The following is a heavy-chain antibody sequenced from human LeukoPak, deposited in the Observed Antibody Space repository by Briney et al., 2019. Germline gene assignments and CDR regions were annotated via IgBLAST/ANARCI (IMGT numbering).Heavy chain of an antibody. CDR1: GFTFSSYW. J-gene: IGHJ6*02. V-gene: IGHV3-7*01. CDR2: IKQDGSEK. D-gene: IGHD3-10*01. Sequence: PGGSLRLSCAASGFTFSSYWMSWVRQAPGKGLEWVANIKQDGSEKYYVDSVKGRFTISRDNSKNTLYLQMNSLRAEDTAVYYCAKDQELLWFGESFTGYYGMDVWGQGTTVTVSS. CDR3: AKDQELLWFGESFTGYYGMDV.